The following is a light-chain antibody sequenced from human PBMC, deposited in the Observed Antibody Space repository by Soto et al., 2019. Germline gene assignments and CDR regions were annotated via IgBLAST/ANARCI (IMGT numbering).Light chain of an antibody. Sequence: DIQMTQFPPTLSASIGDRVTITCRASQTISSSLAWYQQKPGKAPKLLIYKASTLETGVPPRFSGSGSGTEFTLTISSLQPDDFAPYYCQQYDSYSPYTFGQGTRLEIK. V-gene: IGKV1-5*03. CDR1: QTISSS. CDR2: KAS. J-gene: IGKJ2*01. CDR3: QQYDSYSPYT.